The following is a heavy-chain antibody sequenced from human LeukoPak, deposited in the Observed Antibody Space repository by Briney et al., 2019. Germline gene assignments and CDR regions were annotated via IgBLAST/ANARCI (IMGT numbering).Heavy chain of an antibody. CDR3: AKPYYYDISGHWCFDL. V-gene: IGHV3-23*01. CDR2: ISGSGGST. Sequence: GGSLRLSCAASGFTFSSYAMSWVRQAPGKGLEWVSAISGSGGSTYYADSVKGRFTISRDNSKNTLYLQMNSLRAEDTAVYYCAKPYYYDISGHWCFDLWGRGTLVTVSS. CDR1: GFTFSSYA. D-gene: IGHD3-22*01. J-gene: IGHJ2*01.